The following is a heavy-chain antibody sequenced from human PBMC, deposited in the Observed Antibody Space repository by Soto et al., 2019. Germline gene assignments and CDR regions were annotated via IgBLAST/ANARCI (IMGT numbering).Heavy chain of an antibody. CDR1: GDTFTSYG. V-gene: IGHV1-18*01. CDR3: ARSGCSGGSCYSYYFDY. D-gene: IGHD2-15*01. Sequence: VQLVQSGAEVKKPGASAKVSCKASGDTFTSYGISWVRQAPGQGLEWMGWISAYNGNTNYAQKLQGRVTMTTDTSTSTAYMELRSLRSDDTAVYYCARSGCSGGSCYSYYFDYWGQGTLVIVSS. J-gene: IGHJ4*02. CDR2: ISAYNGNT.